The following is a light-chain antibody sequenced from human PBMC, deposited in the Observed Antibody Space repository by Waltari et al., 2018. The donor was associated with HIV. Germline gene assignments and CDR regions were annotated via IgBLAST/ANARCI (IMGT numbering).Light chain of an antibody. CDR2: QDT. J-gene: IGLJ2*01. CDR1: KLGVKY. CDR3: QAFDSSTVV. V-gene: IGLV3-1*01. Sequence: SYELTPLPSVSVSPAQPARLTCPGAKLGVKYACWSQQRPGEPPVLVIYQDTKRPAGIPERFSGYNSGNTATLTISGTQAMDEADYYCQAFDSSTVVFGGGTKLTVL.